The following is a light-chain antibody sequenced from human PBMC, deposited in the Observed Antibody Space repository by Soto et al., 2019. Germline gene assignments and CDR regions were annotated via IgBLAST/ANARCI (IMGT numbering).Light chain of an antibody. Sequence: DIQMTPSPSSLSASVGDRVTITCRASQSISSYLNWYQQKPGKAPKLLIYAASSLQSGVPSRFSGSGSGTDFTLTISSLQPEDFAPYDCQQSYSTPLTFGGGTKVEIK. J-gene: IGKJ4*01. CDR2: AAS. CDR1: QSISSY. V-gene: IGKV1-39*01. CDR3: QQSYSTPLT.